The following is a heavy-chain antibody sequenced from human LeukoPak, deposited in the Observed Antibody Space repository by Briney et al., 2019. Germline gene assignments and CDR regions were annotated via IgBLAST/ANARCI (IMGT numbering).Heavy chain of an antibody. CDR3: ASRTRPDVGAFDI. CDR1: GYTFSVYF. V-gene: IGHV1-46*01. Sequence: ASVKVSCKASGYTFSVYFINWVRQAPGQGLEWMGIIYPSGGRTNYAQKFQSRVTMTRDMSTSTVYMELSSLRSEGTAVYCCASRTRPDVGAFDIWGQGTMVTVSS. J-gene: IGHJ3*02. CDR2: IYPSGGRT. D-gene: IGHD6-6*01.